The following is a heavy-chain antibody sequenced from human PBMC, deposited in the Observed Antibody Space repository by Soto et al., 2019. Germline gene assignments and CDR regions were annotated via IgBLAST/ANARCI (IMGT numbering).Heavy chain of an antibody. V-gene: IGHV4-31*03. D-gene: IGHD3-10*01. CDR1: DDSISSGGHY. CDR2: IYYSETT. Sequence: SETLSLTCTVSDDSISSGGHYWSWIRQLPGRGLEWIGYIYYSETTYYNPSLKSRVTISVDTSKNQFSLRLSSATAADTAVYHCARDVRGYYGSGRPFDYWGQGTLVTVSS. CDR3: ARDVRGYYGSGRPFDY. J-gene: IGHJ4*02.